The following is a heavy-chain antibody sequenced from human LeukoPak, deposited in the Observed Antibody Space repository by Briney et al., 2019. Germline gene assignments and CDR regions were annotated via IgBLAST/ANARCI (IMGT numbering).Heavy chain of an antibody. D-gene: IGHD3-10*01. CDR2: INHSGST. CDR3: ARGLELWFGGAHDY. V-gene: IGHV4-34*01. J-gene: IGHJ4*02. CDR1: GGSFSGYY. Sequence: PSETLSLTCAVYGGSFSGYYWSWIRQPPGKGLEWIGEINHSGSTNYNPSLKSRVTISVDTSKNQFSLKLSSVTAADTAVYCCARGLELWFGGAHDYWGQGTLVTVSS.